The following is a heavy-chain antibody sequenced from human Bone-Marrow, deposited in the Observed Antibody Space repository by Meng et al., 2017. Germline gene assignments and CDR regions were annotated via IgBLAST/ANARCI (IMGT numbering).Heavy chain of an antibody. CDR2: IIPIFGTA. D-gene: IGHD5-18*01. CDR3: ARGGYSYGLVGIFDY. CDR1: GGTFSSYA. Sequence: QVQVVQAGAEVKKPGSSVKVSCKASGGTFSSYAISWVRQAPGQGLEWMGGIIPIFGTANYAQKFQGRVTITADKSTSTAYMELSSLRSEDTAVYYCARGGYSYGLVGIFDYWGQGTLVTVSS. V-gene: IGHV1-69*06. J-gene: IGHJ4*02.